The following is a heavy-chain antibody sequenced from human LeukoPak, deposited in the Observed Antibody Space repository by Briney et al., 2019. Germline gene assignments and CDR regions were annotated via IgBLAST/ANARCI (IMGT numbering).Heavy chain of an antibody. Sequence: GGSLRLSCAASGFTFSNFGMSWVRQAPGKGLEWVANIKQDGSEKYYVDSVKGRFTISRDNAKNSLYLQMNSLRAEDTAVYYCARDRWQFDYWGQGTLVTVSS. CDR3: ARDRWQFDY. V-gene: IGHV3-7*01. CDR2: IKQDGSEK. D-gene: IGHD5-24*01. CDR1: GFTFSNFG. J-gene: IGHJ4*02.